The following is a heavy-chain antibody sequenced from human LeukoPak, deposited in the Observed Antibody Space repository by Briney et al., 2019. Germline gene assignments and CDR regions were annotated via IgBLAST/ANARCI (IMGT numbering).Heavy chain of an antibody. Sequence: PGGSLRLSCAASGFTFSSYEMNWVRQAPGKGLEWISYINSGGNTIYYADSVKGRFAVSRDNAKNSLYLQMNSLRAEDTAIYYCARGERWLTIPGIDYWGQGILVTVSS. CDR1: GFTFSSYE. CDR2: INSGGNTI. D-gene: IGHD5-24*01. CDR3: ARGERWLTIPGIDY. V-gene: IGHV3-48*03. J-gene: IGHJ4*02.